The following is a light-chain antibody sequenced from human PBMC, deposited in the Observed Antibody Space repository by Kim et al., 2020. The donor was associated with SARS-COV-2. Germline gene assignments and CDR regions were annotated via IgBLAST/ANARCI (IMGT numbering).Light chain of an antibody. Sequence: SVSPGQTASITCSGDKLGDKYVCWYQQKPGQSPILVIYQDRKRPSGIPERFSGSNSGNTATQTISGTQAMDEADYYCQAWDSTTVVFGGGTQLTVL. CDR1: KLGDKY. J-gene: IGLJ2*01. V-gene: IGLV3-1*01. CDR2: QDR. CDR3: QAWDSTTVV.